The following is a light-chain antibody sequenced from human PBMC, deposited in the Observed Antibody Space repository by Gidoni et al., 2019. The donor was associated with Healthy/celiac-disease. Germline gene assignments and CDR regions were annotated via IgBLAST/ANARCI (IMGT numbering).Light chain of an antibody. V-gene: IGKV3-15*01. CDR1: QSVSSN. J-gene: IGKJ1*01. CDR2: VAS. CDR3: QQYNNWPLT. Sequence: VMMLSPATLSVSPGERVTLSCRASQSVSSNLAWYQQKPGQAPKLLIYVASTMASGIPARFSGSGSGTEFTLTISSLQSEDFAIYYCQQYNNWPLTFGQGTKVEIK.